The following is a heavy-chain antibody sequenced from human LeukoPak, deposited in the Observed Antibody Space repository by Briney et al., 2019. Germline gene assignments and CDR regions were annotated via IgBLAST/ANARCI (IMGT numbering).Heavy chain of an antibody. CDR1: GYTFTGYD. J-gene: IGHJ1*01. Sequence: ASVKVSCKASGYTFTGYDINWVRQAPGQGLEWMGWMNPNSGNTGYAQKFQGRVTMTRNTSISTAYMELSSLRSEDTAVYYCAGRDHDYGDYVYFQHWGQGTLVTVSS. V-gene: IGHV1-8*01. D-gene: IGHD4-17*01. CDR2: MNPNSGNT. CDR3: AGRDHDYGDYVYFQH.